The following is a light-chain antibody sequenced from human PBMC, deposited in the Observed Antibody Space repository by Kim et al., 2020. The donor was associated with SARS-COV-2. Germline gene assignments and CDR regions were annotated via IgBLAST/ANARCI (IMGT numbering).Light chain of an antibody. V-gene: IGKV1-33*01. CDR1: QYISNY. Sequence: ASIVDSVTITRLASQYISNYLNWYQQQPGKAPKLLIYDASNLETGVPSRFSGSGSGTDFTCTISSLQPEDIATYYWQLYDNRPSTFGQETRLEIK. CDR3: QLYDNRPST. CDR2: DAS. J-gene: IGKJ5*01.